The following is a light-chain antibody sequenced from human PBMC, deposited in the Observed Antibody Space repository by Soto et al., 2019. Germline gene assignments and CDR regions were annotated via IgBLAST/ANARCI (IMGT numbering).Light chain of an antibody. V-gene: IGKV1-12*01. J-gene: IGKJ3*01. CDR2: GAS. CDR1: QGISSW. Sequence: DIQMTQSPSSVSASVGDRVTITCRASQGISSWLAWFQQKPGKAPNLLIYGASNLQSGVPSRFSGSESGTDFTLTISSLQPADFATYYCQQANISLFSFGPGTKVDMK. CDR3: QQANISLFS.